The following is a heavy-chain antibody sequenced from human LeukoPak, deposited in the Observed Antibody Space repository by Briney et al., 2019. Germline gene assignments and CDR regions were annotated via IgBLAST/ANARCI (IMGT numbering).Heavy chain of an antibody. CDR2: ISSSSSYI. Sequence: GGSLRLSCAASGFTFSSYSMNWVRQAPGKGLEWVSSISSSSSYIYYADSVKGRFTISRHNAKNSLYLQMNSLRAEDTAVYYCATFDFWSGYYTGRGAPFDYWGQGTLVTVSS. CDR1: GFTFSSYS. J-gene: IGHJ4*02. V-gene: IGHV3-21*01. D-gene: IGHD3-3*01. CDR3: ATFDFWSGYYTGRGAPFDY.